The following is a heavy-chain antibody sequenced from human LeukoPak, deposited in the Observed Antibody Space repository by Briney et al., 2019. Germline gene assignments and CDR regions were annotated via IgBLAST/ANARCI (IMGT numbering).Heavy chain of an antibody. CDR2: INPNSGGT. V-gene: IGHV1-2*02. Sequence: PSASVKVSCKASEYTFTGYYMHWVRQAPGQGLEWMGWINPNSGGTNYAQKFQGGVTMTRDTSISTAYMELSRLRSDDTAVYYCARGSGPRFDPWGQGTLVTVSS. CDR3: ARGSGPRFDP. J-gene: IGHJ5*02. CDR1: EYTFTGYY.